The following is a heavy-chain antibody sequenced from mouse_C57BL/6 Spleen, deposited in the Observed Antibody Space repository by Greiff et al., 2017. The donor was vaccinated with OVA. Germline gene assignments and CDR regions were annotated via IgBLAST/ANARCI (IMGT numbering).Heavy chain of an antibody. CDR3: ASEDYHDY. V-gene: IGHV1-69*01. Sequence: QVQLQQPGAELVMPGASVKLSCKASGYTFTSYWMHWVKQRPGQGLEWIGEIDPSDSYTNYNQKFKGKSKLTVDKSSSTAYMQLSSLTSEDSAVYYCASEDYHDYWGQGTTLTVSS. CDR1: GYTFTSYW. D-gene: IGHD2-4*01. CDR2: IDPSDSYT. J-gene: IGHJ2*01.